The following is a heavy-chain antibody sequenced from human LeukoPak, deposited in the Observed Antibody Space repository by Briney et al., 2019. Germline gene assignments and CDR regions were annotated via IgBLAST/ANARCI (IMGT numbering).Heavy chain of an antibody. Sequence: GESLRLACAASEFTFSSYWMHWVRQAPGKGLVWVSRINSDGSSTTYADSVKGRFTISRDNTKNTLFLQMISLRAEDTAVYYCARDCSDKGCYASAFDMWGRGTTVTISS. CDR2: INSDGSST. CDR1: EFTFSSYW. D-gene: IGHD2-15*01. J-gene: IGHJ3*02. CDR3: ARDCSDKGCYASAFDM. V-gene: IGHV3-74*03.